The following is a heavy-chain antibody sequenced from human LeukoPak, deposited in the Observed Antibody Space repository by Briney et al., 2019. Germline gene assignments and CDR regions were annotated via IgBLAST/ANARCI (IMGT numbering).Heavy chain of an antibody. Sequence: GGSLRLSCAASGFSFSSYGIHWVRQSPGKGLEWVAFISYDGRSKYYTGSVKGRFTISRDKSKNTVYLQMNSLRAEDTAVYYCAKNSDYYDSRNYYYYYMDVWGKGTTVTVSS. J-gene: IGHJ6*03. CDR1: GFSFSSYG. V-gene: IGHV3-30*02. CDR3: AKNSDYYDSRNYYYYYMDV. D-gene: IGHD3-22*01. CDR2: ISYDGRSK.